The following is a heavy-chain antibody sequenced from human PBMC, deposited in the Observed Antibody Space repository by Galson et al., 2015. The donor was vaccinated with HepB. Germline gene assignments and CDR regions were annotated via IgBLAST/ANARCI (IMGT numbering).Heavy chain of an antibody. Sequence: SLRLSCAASGFTFSSYSMNWVRQAPGKGLEWTSYISSSGSTIDYADPVKGRFTISRDNAKNSLYLQMNSLRAEDTAVYYCARLRGYSYGYADYWGQGTLVTVSS. CDR3: ARLRGYSYGYADY. CDR1: GFTFSSYS. CDR2: ISSSGSTI. J-gene: IGHJ4*02. V-gene: IGHV3-48*01. D-gene: IGHD5-18*01.